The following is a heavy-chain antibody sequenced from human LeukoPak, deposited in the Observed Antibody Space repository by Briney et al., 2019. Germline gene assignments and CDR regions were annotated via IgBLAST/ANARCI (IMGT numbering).Heavy chain of an antibody. Sequence: PSETLSLTCTVSGGSISSGGYYWSWIRQPPGKGLEWIGYIYHSGSTYYNPSLKSRVTISVDRSKNQFSLKLSSVTAADTAVYYCARDTPSAGITGTTVTWGQGTLVTVSS. CDR2: IYHSGST. D-gene: IGHD1-7*01. J-gene: IGHJ5*02. CDR1: GGSISSGGYY. CDR3: ARDTPSAGITGTTVT. V-gene: IGHV4-30-2*01.